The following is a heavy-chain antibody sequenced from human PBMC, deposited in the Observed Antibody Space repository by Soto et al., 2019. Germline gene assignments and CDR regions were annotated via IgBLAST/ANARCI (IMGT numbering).Heavy chain of an antibody. J-gene: IGHJ3*02. V-gene: IGHV4-4*02. CDR1: SGSISSSNW. CDR3: ARGRPEKLVLMVYATLVGAFDI. Sequence: QVQLQESGPGLVKPSGTLSLTCAVSSGSISSSNWWRWVRQPPGKGLEWIGEIYHSGSTNYNPSLKSRVTISVDKSKNQFSLKLSSVTAADTAVYYCARGRPEKLVLMVYATLVGAFDIWGQGTMVTVSS. D-gene: IGHD2-8*01. CDR2: IYHSGST.